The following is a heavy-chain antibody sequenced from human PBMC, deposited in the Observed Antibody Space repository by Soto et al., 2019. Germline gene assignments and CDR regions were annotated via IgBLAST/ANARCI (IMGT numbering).Heavy chain of an antibody. CDR1: GYTFTGYY. D-gene: IGHD2-2*01. J-gene: IGHJ6*02. CDR2: INPQTGGT. CDR3: ARERYQVISDGMDV. V-gene: IGHV1-2*02. Sequence: QVQLVHSGAEVKTPGASVMVSCKASGYTFTGYYIHWVREAPGQGLEWMGWINPQTGGTSYAQKFQGRVTLSRDTSINTAYLELSRLTFDDAAVYFCARERYQVISDGMDVWGQGTTVTVSS.